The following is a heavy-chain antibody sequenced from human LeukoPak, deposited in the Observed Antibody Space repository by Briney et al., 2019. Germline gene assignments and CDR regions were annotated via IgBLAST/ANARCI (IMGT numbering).Heavy chain of an antibody. CDR2: INPNSGGT. V-gene: IGHV1-2*02. CDR1: GYTFTGYY. J-gene: IGHJ6*03. Sequence: ASVNVSFKASGYTFTGYYMHWVRQAPGQGLEWMGWINPNSGGTNYAQKFQGRVTMTRDTTISTAYMELSRLRSDDTAVYYCARDLFWNDEAYYYYYMDVWGKGTTVTVSS. D-gene: IGHD1-1*01. CDR3: ARDLFWNDEAYYYYYMDV.